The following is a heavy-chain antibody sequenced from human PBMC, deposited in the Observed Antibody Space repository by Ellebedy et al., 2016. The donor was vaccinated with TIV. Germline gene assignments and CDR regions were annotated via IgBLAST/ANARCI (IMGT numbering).Heavy chain of an antibody. CDR2: ISYDESNK. D-gene: IGHD3-16*01. Sequence: PGGSLRLSCAASGFTFRSYGMHWVRQAPGKGLEWVAAISYDESNKYYADSVKGRFTISRDTSKSTLYLQMNSLRAEDTAMYYCAKSITLGADYYNGMDVWGQGTTVTVSS. CDR1: GFTFRSYG. CDR3: AKSITLGADYYNGMDV. V-gene: IGHV3-30*18. J-gene: IGHJ6*02.